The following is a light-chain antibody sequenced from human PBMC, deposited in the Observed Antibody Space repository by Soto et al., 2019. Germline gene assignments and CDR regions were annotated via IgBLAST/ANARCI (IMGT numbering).Light chain of an antibody. Sequence: EIVLSQSPGTLSLSKRERATLSCRASQSVSSSYLAWYQQKPGQAPRLLIYGASSRATGIPDRFSGSGSGTDFTLTISRLEPEDFAVYYCQQYGSSSITFGQGTRLEIK. CDR2: GAS. CDR3: QQYGSSSIT. CDR1: QSVSSSY. V-gene: IGKV3-20*01. J-gene: IGKJ5*01.